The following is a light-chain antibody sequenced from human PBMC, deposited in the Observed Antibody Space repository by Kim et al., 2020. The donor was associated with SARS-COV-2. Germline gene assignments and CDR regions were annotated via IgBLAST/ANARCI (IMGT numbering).Light chain of an antibody. CDR3: QSYDSSLSGWVV. J-gene: IGLJ2*01. CDR1: SSNIGAGYD. Sequence: RVTISCTGSSSNIGAGYDVHWYQQLPGTAPKLLIYGNSNRPSGVPDRFSGSKSGTSASLAITGLQAEDEADYYCQSYDSSLSGWVVFGGGTKLTVL. CDR2: GNS. V-gene: IGLV1-40*01.